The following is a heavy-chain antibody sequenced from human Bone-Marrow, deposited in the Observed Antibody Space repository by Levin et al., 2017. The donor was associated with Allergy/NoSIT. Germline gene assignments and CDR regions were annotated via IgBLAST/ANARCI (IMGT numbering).Heavy chain of an antibody. J-gene: IGHJ5*02. D-gene: IGHD2-8*02. CDR2: VSRSGTT. CDR3: ARVGCTGGFCKLYNWFDH. V-gene: IGHV4-38-2*01. Sequence: SQTLSLTCAVSGSSITSGYYWGWLRQPPGKGLEWIGSVSRSGTTYYSPSLKSRVTISLDTPKNHFSLKLTSVTAAHTAVYYCARVGCTGGFCKLYNWFDHWGQGTLVTVSS. CDR1: GSSITSGYY.